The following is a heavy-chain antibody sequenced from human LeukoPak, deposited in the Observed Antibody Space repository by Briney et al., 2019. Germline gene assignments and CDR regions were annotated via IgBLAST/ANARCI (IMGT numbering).Heavy chain of an antibody. V-gene: IGHV4-39*01. CDR1: GGSISSSSYY. CDR2: IYYSGST. CDR3: ARQPPLGGFPIVLPGWFDP. J-gene: IGHJ5*02. D-gene: IGHD2/OR15-2a*01. Sequence: SETLSLTCTVSGGSISSSSYYWGWIRQPPVKGLEWIGSIYYSGSTYYNPSLKSRVTISVDTSKNQFSLKLSSVTAADTAVYYCARQPPLGGFPIVLPGWFDPWGQGTLVTVSS.